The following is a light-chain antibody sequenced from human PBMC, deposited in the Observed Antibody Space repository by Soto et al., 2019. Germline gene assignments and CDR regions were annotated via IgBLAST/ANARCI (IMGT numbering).Light chain of an antibody. CDR3: SSYTSRSTLV. CDR2: EVI. J-gene: IGLJ1*01. CDR1: GSDVGGYNY. Sequence: QSALTRPASVSGSPGQSITISCTGTGSDVGGYNYVSWYQQHPGKAPKLIICEVINRPSGVSNRFSGSKSGNTASLTISGLQAEDEADYYCSSYTSRSTLVFGSVTKVTVL. V-gene: IGLV2-14*01.